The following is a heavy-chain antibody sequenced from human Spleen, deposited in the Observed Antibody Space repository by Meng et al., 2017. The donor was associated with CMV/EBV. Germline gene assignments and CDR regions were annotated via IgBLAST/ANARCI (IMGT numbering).Heavy chain of an antibody. CDR2: ISGSGGST. CDR3: AREGSEYYDILTGPSYGMDV. CDR1: GFTFSSYA. D-gene: IGHD3-9*01. V-gene: IGHV3-23*01. J-gene: IGHJ6*02. Sequence: GESLKISCAASGFTFSSYAMSWVRQAPGKGLEWVSAISGSGGSTYYADSVKGRFTISRDNSKNTLYLQMNSLRAEDTAVYYCAREGSEYYDILTGPSYGMDVWGQGTTVTVSS.